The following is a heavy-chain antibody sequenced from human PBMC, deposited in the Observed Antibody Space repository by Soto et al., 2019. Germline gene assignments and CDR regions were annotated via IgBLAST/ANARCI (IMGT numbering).Heavy chain of an antibody. V-gene: IGHV4-4*02. CDR2: IYHSGST. Sequence: SETLSLTCTVSGGSISSSNWCSWVRQPPGKGLEWIGEIYHSGSTNYNPSLKSRVTISVDKSKNQFSLELSSVTAADTAVYYCARGTRGYSYGERGPDYWGQGTLVTAPQ. J-gene: IGHJ4*02. D-gene: IGHD5-18*01. CDR3: ARGTRGYSYGERGPDY. CDR1: GGSISSSNW.